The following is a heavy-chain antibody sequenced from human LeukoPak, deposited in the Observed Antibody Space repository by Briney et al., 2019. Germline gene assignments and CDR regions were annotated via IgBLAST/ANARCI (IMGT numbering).Heavy chain of an antibody. CDR3: ARGAATSPSADY. V-gene: IGHV1-2*02. Sequence: ASVKVSCKASGYIFTGHYMHWVRQAPGQGLEWMGWINPNSGGTKYAQKFQGRVTMTRDTSISTTYMELRRLTSDDTAVYYCARGAATSPSADYWGQGTLVTVSS. CDR2: INPNSGGT. J-gene: IGHJ4*02. D-gene: IGHD6-13*01. CDR1: GYIFTGHY.